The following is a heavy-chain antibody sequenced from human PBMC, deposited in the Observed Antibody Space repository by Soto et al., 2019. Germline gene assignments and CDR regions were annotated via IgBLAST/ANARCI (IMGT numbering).Heavy chain of an antibody. CDR3: ARETRPYYFDSSGYPDAFDI. CDR1: GGTFSSHG. D-gene: IGHD3-22*01. Sequence: SVKVSCKATGGTFSSHGISWVRQAPGQGPEWMGVIIPMLVTPQYAQKFQGRVTITADELASTVYMELTSLRPEDTAVYFCARETRPYYFDSSGYPDAFDIWGQGTVVTVSS. CDR2: IIPMLVTP. V-gene: IGHV1-69*13. J-gene: IGHJ3*02.